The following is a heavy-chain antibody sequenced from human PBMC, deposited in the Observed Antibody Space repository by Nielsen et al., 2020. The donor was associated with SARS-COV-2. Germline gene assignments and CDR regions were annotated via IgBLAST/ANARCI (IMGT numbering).Heavy chain of an antibody. J-gene: IGHJ3*01. CDR3: ARGHFPPSWFGEDAFDV. CDR2: IQSNSAYL. CDR1: GFTFSTYD. D-gene: IGHD3-10*01. V-gene: IGHV3-21*01. Sequence: GESLKISCEASGFTFSTYDMTWVRQAPGKGLEWVSSIQSNSAYLDYTNSVKGRFTISRDNAKNSLSLQMNSLRAEDTAVYYCARGHFPPSWFGEDAFDVWGQGTVVTVSS.